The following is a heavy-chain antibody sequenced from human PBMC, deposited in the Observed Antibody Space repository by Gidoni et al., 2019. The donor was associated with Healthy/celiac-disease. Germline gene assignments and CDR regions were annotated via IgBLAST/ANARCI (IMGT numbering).Heavy chain of an antibody. CDR1: GFTFDDYT. V-gene: IGHV3-43*01. D-gene: IGHD3-3*02. J-gene: IGHJ4*02. CDR2: ISWDGGST. CDR3: AKGPGIRAMNYFDY. Sequence: EVQLVESGGVVVQPGGSLRLSCAASGFTFDDYTMHWVRQAPGKGLEWVSLISWDGGSTYYADSVKGRFTISRDNSKNSLYLQMNSLRTEDTALYYCAKGPGIRAMNYFDYWGQGTLVTVSS.